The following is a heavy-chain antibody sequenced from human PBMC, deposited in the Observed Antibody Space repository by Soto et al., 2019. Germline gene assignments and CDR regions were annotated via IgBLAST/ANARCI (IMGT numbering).Heavy chain of an antibody. J-gene: IGHJ5*02. Sequence: PSETLSLTCTASGGSVSSGSFYWSWIRPPPGKGREWHGCIYYSGSTNYNPSLKSRVTISVDTSKNQFSLMLSSVTAADTAVYYCASGNTYDYGSGSYNWFDPWGQGTLVTVSS. V-gene: IGHV4-61*01. CDR2: IYYSGST. CDR1: GGSVSSGSFY. CDR3: ASGNTYDYGSGSYNWFDP. D-gene: IGHD3-10*01.